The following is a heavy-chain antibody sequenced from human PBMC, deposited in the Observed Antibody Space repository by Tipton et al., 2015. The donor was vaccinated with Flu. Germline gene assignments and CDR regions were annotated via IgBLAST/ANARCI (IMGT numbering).Heavy chain of an antibody. CDR2: IKQGGSEK. D-gene: IGHD3-16*01. CDR3: ARGDYDY. V-gene: IGHV3-7*01. CDR1: GFTFNTYW. Sequence: GSLRLSCAASGFTFNTYWMSWVRQAPGKGLEWVANIKQGGSEKYYVDSVKGRFTMSRDNTQNSLYLQMDSLRAEDTAVYYCARGDYDYWGQGTLVTVSS. J-gene: IGHJ4*02.